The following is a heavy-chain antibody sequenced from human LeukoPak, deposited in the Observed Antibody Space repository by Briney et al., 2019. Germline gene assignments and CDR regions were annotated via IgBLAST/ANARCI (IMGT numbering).Heavy chain of an antibody. Sequence: ASVKVSCKASGYTFTGYYTHWVRQAPGQGLEWMGWINPNSGGTNYAQKFQGRVTMTRDTSISTAYMELSRLRSDDTAVYYCARAGGNSGYELGAFDIWGQGTMVTVSS. J-gene: IGHJ3*02. D-gene: IGHD5-12*01. CDR1: GYTFTGYY. V-gene: IGHV1-2*02. CDR2: INPNSGGT. CDR3: ARAGGNSGYELGAFDI.